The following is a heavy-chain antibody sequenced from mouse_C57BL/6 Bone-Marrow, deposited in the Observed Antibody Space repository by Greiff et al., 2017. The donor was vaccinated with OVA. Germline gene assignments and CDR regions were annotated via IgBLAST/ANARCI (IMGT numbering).Heavy chain of an antibody. V-gene: IGHV1-74*01. CDR2: IHPSDGDT. D-gene: IGHD1-1*01. Sequence: QVQLQQPGAELVKPGASVKVSCKASGYTFTSYWMHWVKQRPGQGLEWIGRIHPSDGDTNYNQKFKGKATLTVDKSSSTAYMQLSSLTSEDSAVYYCAIPGSSYVDWFAYWGQGTLVTVSA. CDR1: GYTFTSYW. CDR3: AIPGSSYVDWFAY. J-gene: IGHJ3*01.